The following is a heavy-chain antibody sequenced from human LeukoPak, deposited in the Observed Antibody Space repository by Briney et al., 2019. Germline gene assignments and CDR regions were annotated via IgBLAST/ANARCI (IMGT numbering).Heavy chain of an antibody. CDR1: GYSFTDYY. D-gene: IGHD3-3*01. V-gene: IGHV1-2*02. Sequence: GASVTVSCTPSGYSFTDYYIHWVRQAPGQGREWMGWINTKSGRTSSARKFQGRVTMTRDPSITTVYMDMAWLTSDDTAIYFCARADFIDAGPYLIGPWGQGTLVTVSS. CDR3: ARADFIDAGPYLIGP. CDR2: INTKSGRT. J-gene: IGHJ5*02.